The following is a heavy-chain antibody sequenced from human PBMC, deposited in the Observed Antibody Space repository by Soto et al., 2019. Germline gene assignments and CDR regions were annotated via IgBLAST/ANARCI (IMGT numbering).Heavy chain of an antibody. V-gene: IGHV1-69*01. CDR1: GGSFSSYA. CDR3: ARGGRFPRDY. Sequence: QVQLVQSGAEVKKPGSSVKVSCKTSGGSFSSYALIWVRQAPGQGLEWMGGIIPVFGITNYAQNFQGRVTITADESTSTGYMELSSLTSDATAVYYCARGGRFPRDYSGQGTLVIVSS. CDR2: IIPVFGIT. J-gene: IGHJ4*02. D-gene: IGHD1-1*01.